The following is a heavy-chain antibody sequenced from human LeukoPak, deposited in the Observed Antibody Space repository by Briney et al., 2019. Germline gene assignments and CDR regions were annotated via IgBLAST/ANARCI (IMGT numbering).Heavy chain of an antibody. Sequence: GGSLRLSCAASGFTFSFYSMSWVRQAPGKGLEWVSSISSSSSDIYYADSVKGRFTISRDSAKNSLYLQMNSLRDEDTAVYYCARAGGDYRYDAFDIWGQGTMVTVSS. CDR1: GFTFSFYS. V-gene: IGHV3-21*01. D-gene: IGHD4-17*01. J-gene: IGHJ3*02. CDR3: ARAGGDYRYDAFDI. CDR2: ISSSSSDI.